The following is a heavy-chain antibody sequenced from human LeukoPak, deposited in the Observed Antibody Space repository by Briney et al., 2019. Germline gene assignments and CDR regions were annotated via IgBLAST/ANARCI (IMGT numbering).Heavy chain of an antibody. Sequence: PGGSLRLSCAASGFTFSSYGMHWVRQAPGKGLKWVAVISDDGSKKYYADSVKGRFTVSRDSSKNTLFLQMNSLRAEETAVYYCAKDRGVGSGWYYFHYWGQGTLVTVFS. V-gene: IGHV3-30*18. CDR1: GFTFSSYG. D-gene: IGHD6-19*01. CDR2: ISDDGSKK. CDR3: AKDRGVGSGWYYFHY. J-gene: IGHJ4*02.